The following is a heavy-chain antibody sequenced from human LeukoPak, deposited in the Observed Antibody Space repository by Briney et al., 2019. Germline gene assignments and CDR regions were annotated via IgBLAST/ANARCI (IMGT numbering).Heavy chain of an antibody. V-gene: IGHV1-8*01. CDR3: ARVITMVRGALRY. J-gene: IGHJ4*02. CDR2: MNPNSGNT. Sequence: ASVKVSCKASGYTLTSYDINWVRQATGQGLEWMGWMNPNSGNTGYAQKFQGRVTMTRNTSISTAYMELSSLRSEDTAVYYCARVITMVRGALRYWGQGTLVTVSS. D-gene: IGHD3-10*01. CDR1: GYTLTSYD.